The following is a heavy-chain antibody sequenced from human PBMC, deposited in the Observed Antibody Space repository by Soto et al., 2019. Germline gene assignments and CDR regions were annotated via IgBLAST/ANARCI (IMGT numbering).Heavy chain of an antibody. V-gene: IGHV4-39*02. CDR2: IYYSGKT. Sequence: SETLSLTCSVSGGSISNSRDYWGWIRQPPGKGLERIATIYYSGKTYYNPSLKSRVTISVDTSKNQFSLKLSSVTAADTAVYYCARDRGSLGDWFDPWGQGTLVTVSS. CDR1: GGSISNSRDY. CDR3: ARDRGSLGDWFDP. J-gene: IGHJ5*02.